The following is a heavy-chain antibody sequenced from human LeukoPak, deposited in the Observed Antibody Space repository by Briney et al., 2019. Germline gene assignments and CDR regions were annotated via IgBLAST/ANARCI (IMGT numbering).Heavy chain of an antibody. CDR1: GFTFSTYG. CDR2: ISYDGSIK. J-gene: IGHJ4*02. CDR3: ARGNYYGQDY. D-gene: IGHD3-10*01. V-gene: IGHV3-30-3*01. Sequence: GRSLRLSCAASGFTFSTYGVHWVRQAPRKGLEWVAFISYDGSIKYYADSVKGRFTISRDNAKNTLYLQMNSLRAEDTAVYYCARGNYYGQDYWGQGTLVTVSS.